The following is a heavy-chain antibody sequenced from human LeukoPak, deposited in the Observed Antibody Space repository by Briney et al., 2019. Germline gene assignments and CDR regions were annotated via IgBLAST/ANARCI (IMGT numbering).Heavy chain of an antibody. Sequence: PGGSLRLSCAASGFTFSNAWMSWVRQAPGKGLEWVGRIKSKTDGGTTDYAAPVKGRFTISRDDSKNTLYLQMNSLKTEDTAVYYCTTPQGSWFGELSQFDPWGQGTLVTVSS. CDR1: GFTFSNAW. J-gene: IGHJ5*02. CDR3: TTPQGSWFGELSQFDP. CDR2: IKSKTDGGTT. D-gene: IGHD3-10*01. V-gene: IGHV3-15*01.